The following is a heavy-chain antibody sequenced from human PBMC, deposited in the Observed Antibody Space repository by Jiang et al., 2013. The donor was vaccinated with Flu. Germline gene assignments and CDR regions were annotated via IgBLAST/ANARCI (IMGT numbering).Heavy chain of an antibody. Sequence: GPGLVKPSETLSLTCTVSGGSISSSSYYWGWIRQPPGKGLEWIGSIYYSGDTYYNASLRSRVTISVDPSKNQFSLRMDSVSAADTAVYHCARLVMSGAGSGSNGFDVWGQGTLVTVSS. D-gene: IGHD3-3*01. CDR1: GGSISSSSYY. J-gene: IGHJ3*01. CDR2: IYYSGDT. CDR3: ARLVMSGAGSGSNGFDV. V-gene: IGHV4-39*01.